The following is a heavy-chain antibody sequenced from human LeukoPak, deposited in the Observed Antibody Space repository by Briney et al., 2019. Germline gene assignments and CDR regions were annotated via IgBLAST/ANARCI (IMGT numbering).Heavy chain of an antibody. CDR3: ARGMRSPRGGFDY. Sequence: SETLSLTCTVSGGSITSTSYYWGWIRQPPGMGLEWIGSMYYSGSTYYNPSLKSRVTISVDTSKSQFSLKLSSVTAADTAVYYWARGMRSPRGGFDYWDQGTLVTVSS. V-gene: IGHV4-39*07. CDR2: MYYSGST. D-gene: IGHD3-10*01. CDR1: GGSITSTSYY. J-gene: IGHJ4*02.